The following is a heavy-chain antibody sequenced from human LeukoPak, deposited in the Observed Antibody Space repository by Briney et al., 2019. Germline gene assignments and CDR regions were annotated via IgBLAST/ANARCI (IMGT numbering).Heavy chain of an antibody. V-gene: IGHV3-74*01. Sequence: PGGSLRPSCAASGFTFSSYGMSWVRQAPGKGLVWVSRINSDGSSRSYVDSVMGRFTISRDNAKNTLYLQLDSLRAEDTAVYYCARGLAVAGSSWFDPWGQGTLVSVSS. CDR3: ARGLAVAGSSWFDP. J-gene: IGHJ5*02. CDR2: INSDGSSR. D-gene: IGHD6-19*01. CDR1: GFTFSSYG.